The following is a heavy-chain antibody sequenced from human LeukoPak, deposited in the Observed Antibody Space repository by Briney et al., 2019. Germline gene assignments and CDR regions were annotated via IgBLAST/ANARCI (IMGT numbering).Heavy chain of an antibody. D-gene: IGHD6-19*01. CDR1: GYSISSGYY. CDR3: ARLPLAVAASRGPL. V-gene: IGHV4-38-2*01. Sequence: PSETLSLTCAVSGYSISSGYYWGWIRQPPGKGLEWIGSIYHSGSTYYNPSLKSRVTISVDTSKNQFSLKLSSVTAADTAVYYCARLPLAVAASRGPLWGQGTLVTVSS. CDR2: IYHSGST. J-gene: IGHJ4*02.